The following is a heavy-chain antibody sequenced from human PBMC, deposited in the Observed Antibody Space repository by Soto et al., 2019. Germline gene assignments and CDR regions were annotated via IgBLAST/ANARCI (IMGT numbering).Heavy chain of an antibody. CDR2: ISWDGGST. V-gene: IGHV3-43*01. Sequence: GGSLRLSCAASGFTFDDYTMHWVRQAPGKGLEWVSLISWDGGSTYYADSVKGRFTISRDNSKNSLYLQMNSLRTEDTALYYCAKDISIAVAGTPWADYYGMDVWGQGTTVTVSS. CDR3: AKDISIAVAGTPWADYYGMDV. J-gene: IGHJ6*02. CDR1: GFTFDDYT. D-gene: IGHD6-19*01.